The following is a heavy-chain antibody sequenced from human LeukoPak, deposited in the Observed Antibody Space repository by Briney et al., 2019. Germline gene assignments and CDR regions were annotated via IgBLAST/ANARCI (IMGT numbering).Heavy chain of an antibody. Sequence: SETLSLTCAVYGGSLTDYYWSWIRQPPGKGLEWIGESSHSGITNYSPSLKSRVTISLDTSKNQFSLKLTSVTAADTAVYYCARVSGLNNFDYWGQGTLVTVSS. D-gene: IGHD1/OR15-1a*01. CDR1: GGSLTDYY. J-gene: IGHJ4*02. V-gene: IGHV4-34*01. CDR3: ARVSGLNNFDY. CDR2: SSHSGIT.